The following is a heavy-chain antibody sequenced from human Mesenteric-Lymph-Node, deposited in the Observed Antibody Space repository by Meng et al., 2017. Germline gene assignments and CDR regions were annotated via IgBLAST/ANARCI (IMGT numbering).Heavy chain of an antibody. D-gene: IGHD6-19*01. V-gene: IGHV1-8*03. J-gene: IGHJ6*02. CDR2: MNPNSGNT. CDR1: GYTFTSYD. Sequence: ASVKVSCKASGYTFTSYDINWVRQATGQGLEWMGWMNPNSGNTGYAQKFQGRVTITRNTSISTAYMELSSLRSEDTAVYYCARNQPKYSSGWYGYYYYGMDVWGQGTTVTVSS. CDR3: ARNQPKYSSGWYGYYYYGMDV.